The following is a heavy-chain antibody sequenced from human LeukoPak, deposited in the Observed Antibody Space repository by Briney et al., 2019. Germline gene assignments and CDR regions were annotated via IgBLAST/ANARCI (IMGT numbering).Heavy chain of an antibody. CDR2: ISFDGTIK. V-gene: IGHV3-30*03. CDR3: ARDMLFGEPVYNWFDP. CDR1: GFTFSSYG. D-gene: IGHD3/OR15-3a*01. Sequence: PGGSLRLSCAASGFTFSSYGMHWVRQAPGKGLEWVAVISFDGTIKYYGDSVNGRFTISRDNAKNTLYLQMNSLRGEDTAVYYCARDMLFGEPVYNWFDPWGQGTLVTVSS. J-gene: IGHJ5*02.